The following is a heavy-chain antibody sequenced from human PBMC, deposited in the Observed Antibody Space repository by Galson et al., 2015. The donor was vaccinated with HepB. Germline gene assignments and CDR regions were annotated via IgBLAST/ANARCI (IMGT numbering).Heavy chain of an antibody. Sequence: QSGAEVKKPGESLKISCKGSGYSFTSYWIGWVRQMPGKGLEWMGIIYPGDSDTRYSPSFQGQVTISADKSISTAYLQWSSLKASDTAMYYCARHPWGSGSYGVYYYYGMDVWGQGTTVTVSS. J-gene: IGHJ6*02. V-gene: IGHV5-51*01. CDR1: GYSFTSYW. CDR2: IYPGDSDT. D-gene: IGHD3-10*01. CDR3: ARHPWGSGSYGVYYYYGMDV.